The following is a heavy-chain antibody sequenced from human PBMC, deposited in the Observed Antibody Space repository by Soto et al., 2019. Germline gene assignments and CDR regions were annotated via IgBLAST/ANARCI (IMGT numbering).Heavy chain of an antibody. D-gene: IGHD5-12*01. CDR1: GGSISSYY. V-gene: IGHV4-59*01. Sequence: PSETLSLTCTVSGGSISSYYWSWIRQPPGKGLEWIGYIYYSGSTNYNPSLKSRVTISVDTSKNQFSLKLSSVTAADTAVYYCARSRGYSGFPYYYGMDVWGKGNTVTVSS. CDR3: ARSRGYSGFPYYYGMDV. J-gene: IGHJ6*04. CDR2: IYYSGST.